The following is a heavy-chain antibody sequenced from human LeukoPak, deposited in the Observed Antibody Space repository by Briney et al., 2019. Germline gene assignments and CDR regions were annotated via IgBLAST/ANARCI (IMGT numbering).Heavy chain of an antibody. CDR2: IYYSGNT. D-gene: IGHD2-2*01. J-gene: IGHJ5*02. CDR1: GYSISSGHY. V-gene: IGHV4-61*01. CDR3: ARGGVAIPAANNWFDP. Sequence: SETLSLTCTVSGYSISSGHYWGWIRQPPGKGPEWIGYIYYSGNTNYNPSLKSRVIISADTSKNQYSLRLSSVTAADTAVYYCARGGVAIPAANNWFDPWGQGTLVTVSS.